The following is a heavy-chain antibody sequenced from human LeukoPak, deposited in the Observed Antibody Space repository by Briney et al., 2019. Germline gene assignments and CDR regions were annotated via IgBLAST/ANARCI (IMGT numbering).Heavy chain of an antibody. CDR1: GFPFTSYA. J-gene: IGHJ6*03. Sequence: GGTLRLSCAASGFPFTSYAMTWVRQAPGKGLKWVSAISGSGVTTYFADSVKGRFTISRDNSKNTLYLQMNSLRAEDTAVYYCAKNVREADWYYYYMDVWGKGTTVTVSS. CDR3: AKNVREADWYYYYMDV. V-gene: IGHV3-23*01. D-gene: IGHD3-9*01. CDR2: ISGSGVTT.